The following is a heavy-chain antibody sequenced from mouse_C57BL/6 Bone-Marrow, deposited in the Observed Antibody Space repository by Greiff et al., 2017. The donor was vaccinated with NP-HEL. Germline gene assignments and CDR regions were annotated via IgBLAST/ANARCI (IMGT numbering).Heavy chain of an antibody. CDR1: GYSFTDYN. J-gene: IGHJ2*01. V-gene: IGHV1-39*01. D-gene: IGHD4-1*02. CDR3: ARAGTTDYFDY. CDR2: ISPNSGAT. Sequence: EVLLQQSGPGLVQPGASVNISCTASGYSFTDYNMNWVKQSHGKSLEWIGVISPNSGATSYNQKFKGKATLTVDQSSSTADMQLNSLTAEDSEVYYGARAGTTDYFDYWGQGTTLTVSS.